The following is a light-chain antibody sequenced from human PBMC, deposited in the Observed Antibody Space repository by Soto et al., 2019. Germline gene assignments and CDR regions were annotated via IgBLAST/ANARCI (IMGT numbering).Light chain of an antibody. CDR3: QSYDSSNHGV. V-gene: IGLV6-57*03. CDR1: SGSIASNY. J-gene: IGLJ3*02. CDR2: EDN. Sequence: NFMLTQPHSGSESPGKTVTISCTRSSGSIASNYVQWYQQRPGSAPSTVIYEDNQRPSGVPDRFSGSIDSSSNSASLTISGLKTEDEADYYFQSYDSSNHGVFGGGTPLTVL.